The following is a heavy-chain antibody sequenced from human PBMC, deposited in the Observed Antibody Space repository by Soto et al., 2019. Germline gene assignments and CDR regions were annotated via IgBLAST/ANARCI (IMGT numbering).Heavy chain of an antibody. CDR2: IKQDGSEK. V-gene: IGHV3-7*03. Sequence: GGSLRLSCAASGFTFSSYWMSWVRQAPGKGQEWVANIKQDGSEKYYVDSVKGRFTISRDNAKNSLYLQMNSLRAEDTAVYFCLIFLLTVNLWFGNDYYFDYWGQGTLVTVSS. CDR3: LIFLLTVNLWFGNDYYFDY. CDR1: GFTFSSYW. J-gene: IGHJ4*02. D-gene: IGHD3-10*01.